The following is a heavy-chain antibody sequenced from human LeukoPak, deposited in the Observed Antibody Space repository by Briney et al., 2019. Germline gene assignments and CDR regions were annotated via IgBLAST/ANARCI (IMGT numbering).Heavy chain of an antibody. V-gene: IGHV3-53*01. D-gene: IGHD2-21*02. CDR1: GFTVSSNY. CDR2: IYSGGST. CDR3: ARGVVVTLGTYYFDY. Sequence: PGGSLRLSCAASGFTVSSNYISWVRKAPGKGLEWVSVIYSGGSTYYADSVKGRFTISRDNSKNTLYLQMNSLRAEDTAVYYCARGVVVTLGTYYFDYWGQGALVTVSS. J-gene: IGHJ4*02.